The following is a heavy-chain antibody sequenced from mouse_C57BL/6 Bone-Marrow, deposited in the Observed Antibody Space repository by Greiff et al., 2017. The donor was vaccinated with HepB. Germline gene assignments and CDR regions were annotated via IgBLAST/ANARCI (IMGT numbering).Heavy chain of an antibody. V-gene: IGHV1-82*01. J-gene: IGHJ2*01. Sequence: QVQLQQSGPELVKPGASVKISCKASGYAFSSSWMNWVKQRPGKGLEWIGRIYPGDGDTNYNGKFKGKATLTADKSSSTAYRQLSSLTSEDSAVYFCARSYFRSYYFDYWGQGTTLTVSS. D-gene: IGHD1-1*01. CDR3: ARSYFRSYYFDY. CDR2: IYPGDGDT. CDR1: GYAFSSSW.